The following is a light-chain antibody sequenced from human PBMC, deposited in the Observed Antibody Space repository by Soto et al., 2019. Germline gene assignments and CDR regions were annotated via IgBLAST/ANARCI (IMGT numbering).Light chain of an antibody. Sequence: EIVLTQSPGTLSLSPGERATLSCRASQSVSSTYLAWYQQKPGQAPRLLIYGASSRATGIPDRFSGSGSGTDFILTISRLEPEDFAVYYCQQFGGSPPYTFVRGTKLEIK. V-gene: IGKV3-20*01. CDR3: QQFGGSPPYT. CDR1: QSVSSTY. CDR2: GAS. J-gene: IGKJ2*01.